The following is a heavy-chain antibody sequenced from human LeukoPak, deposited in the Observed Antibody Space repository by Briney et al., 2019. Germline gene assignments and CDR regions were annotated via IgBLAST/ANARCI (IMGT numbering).Heavy chain of an antibody. J-gene: IGHJ4*02. CDR3: ARALYDYDGFDY. V-gene: IGHV4-59*01. CDR1: GGSISSYY. CDR2: IYYSGST. Sequence: SETLSLTCTVSGGSISSYYWSWIRQPPGKGLEWIGYIYYSGSTNYNPSLKSRVTISVDTSKNQFSLKLSSVTAADTAVYYCARALYDYDGFDYWGQGTLVTVSS. D-gene: IGHD5/OR15-5a*01.